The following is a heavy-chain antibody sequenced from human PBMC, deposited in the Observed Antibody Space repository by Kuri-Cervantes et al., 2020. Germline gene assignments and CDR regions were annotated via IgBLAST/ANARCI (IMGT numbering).Heavy chain of an antibody. D-gene: IGHD3-10*01. V-gene: IGHV4-4*02. J-gene: IGHJ4*02. CDR3: ARLRFGELLSFDS. CDR2: IYHSGSA. CDR1: GGSISSSNW. Sequence: SCAVSGGSISSSNWWSWVRQPPGKGLEWIGNIYHSGSAYYNPSLKSRVTISVDTSKNQFSLKLSSVTAADTAVYYCARLRFGELLSFDSWGQGALVTVSS.